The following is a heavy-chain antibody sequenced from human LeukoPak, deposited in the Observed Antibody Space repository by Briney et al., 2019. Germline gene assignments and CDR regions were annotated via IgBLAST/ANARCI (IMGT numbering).Heavy chain of an antibody. V-gene: IGHV1-2*02. CDR3: AREQQLVSDY. D-gene: IGHD6-13*01. CDR1: GYTFTGYY. CDR2: INPNSGGT. Sequence: ASVKVSCKASGYTFTGYYMHRVRQAPGQGLEWMGWINPNSGGTNYAQKFQGRVTVTRDTSISTAYMELSRLRSDDTAVYYCAREQQLVSDYWGQGTLVTVSS. J-gene: IGHJ4*02.